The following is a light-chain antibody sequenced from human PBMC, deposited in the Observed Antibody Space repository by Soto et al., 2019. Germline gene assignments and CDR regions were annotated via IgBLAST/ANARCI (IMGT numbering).Light chain of an antibody. V-gene: IGKV3-15*01. J-gene: IGKJ1*01. CDR3: QQYNDWLWT. CDR1: SRATYN. CDR2: GAS. Sequence: ETVLTQSPGTLSLSPRETFTLSCRATSRATYNLAWYQQKPGQAPRLLIYGASTRPTGIPDRFSGRGSGTEFTLTITSVQAEDVAVYYCQQYNDWLWTFGQGTKVDIK.